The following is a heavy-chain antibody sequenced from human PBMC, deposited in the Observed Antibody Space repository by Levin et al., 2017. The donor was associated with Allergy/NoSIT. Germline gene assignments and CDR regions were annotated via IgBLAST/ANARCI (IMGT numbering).Heavy chain of an antibody. J-gene: IGHJ4*02. CDR2: IKSKTDGGTT. CDR1: GFTFSNAW. CDR3: TTDPLTYDSSGPYYFDY. V-gene: IGHV3-15*01. Sequence: GESLKISCAASGFTFSNAWMSWVRQAPGKGLEWVGRIKSKTDGGTTDYAAPVKGRFTISRDDSKNTLYLQMNSLKTEDTAVYYCTTDPLTYDSSGPYYFDYWGQGTLVTVSS. D-gene: IGHD3-22*01.